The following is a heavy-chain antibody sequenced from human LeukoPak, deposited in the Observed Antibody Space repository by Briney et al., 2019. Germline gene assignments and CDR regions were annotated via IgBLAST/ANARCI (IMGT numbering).Heavy chain of an antibody. Sequence: SETLSLTCAVYGGSFSGYYWSWIRQPPGKGLEWIGEINHSGSTNYNPSLKSRVTISVDTSKNQFSLKLSSVTAADTAVYYCARGGRGSSWYRSGDWFDPWGQGTLVTVSS. V-gene: IGHV4-34*01. CDR2: INHSGST. CDR1: GGSFSGYY. J-gene: IGHJ5*02. D-gene: IGHD6-13*01. CDR3: ARGGRGSSWYRSGDWFDP.